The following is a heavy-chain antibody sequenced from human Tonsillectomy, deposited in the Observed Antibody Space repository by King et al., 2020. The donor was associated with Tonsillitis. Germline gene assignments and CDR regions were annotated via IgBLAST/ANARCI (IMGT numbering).Heavy chain of an antibody. D-gene: IGHD2-2*01. CDR2: INPNSGGT. J-gene: IGHJ5*02. V-gene: IGHV1-2*02. CDR3: ALAWYCSSTDCYCLDT. CDR1: GYTFTGYY. Sequence: QVQLVESGAEVKKPGASVKVSCKASGYTFTGYYMHWVRQAPGQGLEWMGWINPNSGGTNPAQKFQGRVTMTRDPSISTAYMELSRLRSDDTAVFCCALAWYCSSTDCYCLDTWGQGTLVTVSS.